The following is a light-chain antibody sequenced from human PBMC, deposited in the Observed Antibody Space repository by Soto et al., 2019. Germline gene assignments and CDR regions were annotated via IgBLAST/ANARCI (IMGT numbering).Light chain of an antibody. CDR1: QTISSW. V-gene: IGKV1-5*03. Sequence: DIQMTQSPSTLSGSVGDRVTITCRASQTISSWLAWYQQKPGKAPKLLIYKASTLKSGVPSRFSGSGSGTEFTLTISSLQPDDFAIYYCQHYNSYSEAFGQGTKVERK. CDR3: QHYNSYSEA. CDR2: KAS. J-gene: IGKJ1*01.